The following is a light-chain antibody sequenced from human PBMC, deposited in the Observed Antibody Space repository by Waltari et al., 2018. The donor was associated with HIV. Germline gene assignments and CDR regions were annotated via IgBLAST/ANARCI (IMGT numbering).Light chain of an antibody. V-gene: IGLV3-25*03. CDR2: KAS. CDR1: ALPKQY. Sequence: SYELTQPPSVSVSPGQTARITCSGDALPKQYAYWYQQKPGQAPVLVIYKASERPSGIPERFSGSSSGTTITLTISGVQAEDEADYYCQSADSSGTRVFGTGTKVTVL. J-gene: IGLJ1*01. CDR3: QSADSSGTRV.